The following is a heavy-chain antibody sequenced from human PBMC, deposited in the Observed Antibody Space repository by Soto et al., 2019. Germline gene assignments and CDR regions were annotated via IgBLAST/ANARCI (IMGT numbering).Heavy chain of an antibody. CDR1: GFSLSTSEVG. CDR2: IYWDDDK. V-gene: IGHV2-5*02. Sequence: QITLKESGPTLVKPTQTLTLTCTFSGFSLSTSEVGVGWIRQPPGKALQWLALIYWDDDKRYSPSLKSRLTITKDTSKNQVVLTMTNMDPVGTATYYCAHAPGIAVTTNWFDPWGQGILVTVSS. D-gene: IGHD6-19*01. CDR3: AHAPGIAVTTNWFDP. J-gene: IGHJ5*02.